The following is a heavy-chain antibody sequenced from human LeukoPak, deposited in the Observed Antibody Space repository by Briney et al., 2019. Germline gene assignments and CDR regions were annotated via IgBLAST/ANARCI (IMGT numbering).Heavy chain of an antibody. V-gene: IGHV3-23*01. CDR3: AKRIQSAMATGY. CDR2: INGSGGST. D-gene: IGHD5-18*01. J-gene: IGHJ4*02. CDR1: GFTFSSYA. Sequence: GGSLRLSCAASGFTFSSYAMSWVRQAPGKGLEWVSDINGSGGSTYYADSVKGRFTISRVNSKNTLYLQMNSLRAEDTAVYYCAKRIQSAMATGYWGQGTLVTVSS.